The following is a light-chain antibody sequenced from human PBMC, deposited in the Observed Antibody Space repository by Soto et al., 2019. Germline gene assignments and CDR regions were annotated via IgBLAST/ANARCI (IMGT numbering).Light chain of an antibody. CDR1: SSDIGGYNF. CDR2: EVN. V-gene: IGLV2-8*01. J-gene: IGLJ3*02. Sequence: QSALTQPPSASGSPGQSVTISCTGTSSDIGGYNFVSWYQQHPGKAPKLIIYEVNKRPSGVPDRFSGSKSGNTASLTVSGLQAADEGDDYCSSYAGTNSLGVFGGGTKLTVL. CDR3: SSYAGTNSLGV.